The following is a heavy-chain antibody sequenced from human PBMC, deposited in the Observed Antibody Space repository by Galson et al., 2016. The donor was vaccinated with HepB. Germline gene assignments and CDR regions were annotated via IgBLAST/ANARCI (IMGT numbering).Heavy chain of an antibody. CDR1: SGSMRSYY. CDR3: ARGGDPDYFDQ. J-gene: IGHJ4*02. CDR2: IFYSGST. V-gene: IGHV4-59*01. Sequence: ETLPLTCTVSSGSMRSYYWSWIRQPPGKGLEWIGCIFYSGSTNHNPSLKSRVTISFDTSKNQFSLKLSSVSAADTAVYYCARGGDPDYFDQWGQGTLVTVSS. D-gene: IGHD2-21*02.